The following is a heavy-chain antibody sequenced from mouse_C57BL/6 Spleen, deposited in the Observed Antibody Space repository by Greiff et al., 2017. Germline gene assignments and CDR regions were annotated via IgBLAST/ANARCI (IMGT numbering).Heavy chain of an antibody. J-gene: IGHJ3*01. CDR1: GYTFTDYY. CDR2: IYPGSGNT. D-gene: IGHD3-1*01. Sequence: QVQLQQSGAELVRPGASVKLSCKASGYTFTDYYINWVKQRPGQGLEWIARIYPGSGNTYYNEKFKGKATLTAEKSSSTAYMQLSSLTSADSAVYFCARSGAYWGQGTLVTVSA. CDR3: ARSGAY. V-gene: IGHV1-76*01.